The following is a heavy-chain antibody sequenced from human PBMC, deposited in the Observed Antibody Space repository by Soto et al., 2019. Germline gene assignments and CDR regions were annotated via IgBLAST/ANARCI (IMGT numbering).Heavy chain of an antibody. CDR1: GYSFTSYW. Sequence: PGESLKIACKGSGYSFTSYWIGWVRQMPGKGLEWMGIIYPGDSDTRYSPSFQGQVTISADKSISTAYLQWSSLKASDTAMYYCARSSSIAADNFDYWGKGTLVTVSS. CDR2: IYPGDSDT. V-gene: IGHV5-51*01. D-gene: IGHD6-6*01. J-gene: IGHJ4*02. CDR3: ARSSSIAADNFDY.